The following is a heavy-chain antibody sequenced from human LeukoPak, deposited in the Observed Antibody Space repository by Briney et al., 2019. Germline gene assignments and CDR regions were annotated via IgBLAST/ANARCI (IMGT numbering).Heavy chain of an antibody. CDR1: GGSFSGYY. Sequence: SETLSLTCAVYGGSFSGYYWSWMRQPPGEGLEWIGDINQSGSTTYNPSLKSRVTILGDTSKNQFSLELTSVTAADTAVYYCARDYGDSRNYNWFDPWGQGTLVTVSS. CDR3: ARDYGDSRNYNWFDP. D-gene: IGHD4-17*01. J-gene: IGHJ5*02. CDR2: INQSGST. V-gene: IGHV4-34*01.